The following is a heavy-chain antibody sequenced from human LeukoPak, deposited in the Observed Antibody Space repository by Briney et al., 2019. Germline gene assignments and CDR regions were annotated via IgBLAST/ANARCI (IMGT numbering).Heavy chain of an antibody. CDR1: GYTFTGYH. CDR3: ATGGSGDYSSYLNWFDP. J-gene: IGHJ5*02. D-gene: IGHD4-17*01. CDR2: INPNTGDT. V-gene: IGHV1-2*02. Sequence: GASVKVSCKASGYTFTGYHMHWVRQAPGQGLEWMGRINPNTGDTNYAQKFQGRVTMTRDTSISTAFMELSRLTSDDTAVYYCATGGSGDYSSYLNWFDPWGQGTLVTVSS.